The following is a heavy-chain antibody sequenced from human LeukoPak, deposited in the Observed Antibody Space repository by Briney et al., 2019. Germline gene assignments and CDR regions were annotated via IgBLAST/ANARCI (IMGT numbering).Heavy chain of an antibody. V-gene: IGHV1-2*02. CDR3: ARVEADRVGATTY. D-gene: IGHD1-26*01. CDR1: GYTFTGYY. J-gene: IGHJ4*02. Sequence: ASVKVSCKASGYTFTGYYMHWVRQAPGQGLEWMGWINPNSGGTNYAQKFQGRVTMTRDTSISTAYMELSRLRSDDTAVYYCARVEADRVGATTYWGQGTLVTVSS. CDR2: INPNSGGT.